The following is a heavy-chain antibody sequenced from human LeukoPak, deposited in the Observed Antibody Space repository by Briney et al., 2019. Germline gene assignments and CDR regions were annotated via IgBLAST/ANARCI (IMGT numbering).Heavy chain of an antibody. V-gene: IGHV3-23*01. J-gene: IGHJ5*02. D-gene: IGHD3-22*01. CDR3: AKDLYSYDGSAYYFPS. CDR1: GFTFSSYG. CDR2: ISGSGGST. Sequence: GGSLRLSCAASGFTFSSYGMSWVRQAPGKWLEWVSGISGSGGSTYYADSLKGRFTISRDNSKNTLYLQMNSLRAEDTAVYYCAKDLYSYDGSAYYFPSLGQGTLVTVSS.